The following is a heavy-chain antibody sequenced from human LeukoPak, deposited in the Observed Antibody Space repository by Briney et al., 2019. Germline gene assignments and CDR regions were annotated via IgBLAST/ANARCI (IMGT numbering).Heavy chain of an antibody. CDR1: GGTFSSYA. D-gene: IGHD3-22*01. V-gene: IGHV1-69*05. Sequence: ASVKVSCKASGGTFSSYAISWVRQAPGQGLEWMGGIIPIFGTANYAQKFQGRVTMTRDTSTSTVYMELSSLRSEDTAVYYCARDPPLNYYDSSGPMGDYFDYWGQGTLVTVSS. CDR2: IIPIFGTA. CDR3: ARDPPLNYYDSSGPMGDYFDY. J-gene: IGHJ4*01.